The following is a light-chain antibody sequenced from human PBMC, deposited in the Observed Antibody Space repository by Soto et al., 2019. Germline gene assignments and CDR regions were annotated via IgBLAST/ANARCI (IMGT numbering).Light chain of an antibody. CDR3: QYYDSRLSGWV. J-gene: IGLJ3*02. CDR2: GNS. CDR1: SSNIGAGYD. Sequence: QSVLTQPPSVSGAPGQRVTISCTGSSSNIGAGYDVHWYQQLPGTAPKLLIYGNSNRPSGVPDRFSGSKSGTSASLAITGLQAEDEADYYCQYYDSRLSGWVFGGGTKLTVL. V-gene: IGLV1-40*01.